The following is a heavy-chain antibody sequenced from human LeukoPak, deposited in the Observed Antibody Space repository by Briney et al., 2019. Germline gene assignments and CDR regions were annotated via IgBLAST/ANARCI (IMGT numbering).Heavy chain of an antibody. CDR3: ARDIAGSTWEGGSRFDP. D-gene: IGHD1-7*01. CDR2: IYSSGST. CDR1: GASINSRLYY. J-gene: IGHJ5*02. V-gene: IGHV4-39*07. Sequence: KPSETLSLTCSVSGASINSRLYYWGWIRQPPGKGLEWIGSIYSSGSTYYTPSLKSRVTISLDTSKNQFSLKLRSVTAADTAIYYCARDIAGSTWEGGSRFDPWGQGTLVTVSS.